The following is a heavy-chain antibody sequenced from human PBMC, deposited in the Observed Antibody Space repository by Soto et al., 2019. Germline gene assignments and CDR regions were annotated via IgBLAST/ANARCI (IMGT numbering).Heavy chain of an antibody. CDR3: ARVQSTVTTNYFDY. V-gene: IGHV4-34*01. CDR2: INHSGST. Sequence: PSETLSLTCAVYGGSFSGYYWSWIRQPPGKGLEWIGEINHSGSTNYNPSLKSRVTISVDTSKNQFPLKLSSVTAADTAVYYCARVQSTVTTNYFDYWGQGTLVTVSS. D-gene: IGHD4-17*01. J-gene: IGHJ4*02. CDR1: GGSFSGYY.